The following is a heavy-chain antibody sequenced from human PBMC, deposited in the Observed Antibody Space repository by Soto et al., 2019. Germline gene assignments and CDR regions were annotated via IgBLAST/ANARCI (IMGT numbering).Heavy chain of an antibody. J-gene: IGHJ4*02. Sequence: PGESLKISCKGSRYSFTSFWISWVRQMPGKGLEWMGRIGPSDSYTSYSPSFQGHVTISADRSISTAYLQWSSLKASDTAMYYCARLERYTGYELHFDYWGQGTQVTVSS. D-gene: IGHD5-12*01. CDR2: IGPSDSYT. CDR1: RYSFTSFW. CDR3: ARLERYTGYELHFDY. V-gene: IGHV5-10-1*01.